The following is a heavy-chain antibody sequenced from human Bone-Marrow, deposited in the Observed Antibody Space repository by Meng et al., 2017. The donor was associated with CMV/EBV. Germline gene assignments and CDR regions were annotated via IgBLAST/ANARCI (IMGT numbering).Heavy chain of an antibody. V-gene: IGHV1-8*01. CDR2: MNPNSGNT. CDR1: GYIFISYD. D-gene: IGHD6-19*01. J-gene: IGHJ4*02. Sequence: ASVKVSCKASGYIFISYDIKWVRQATGQGLEWKGWMNPNSGNTGYSQRFQGRVTMTRDTSTSTVCMELSSLRSEDTAVYYCARGLIAVAGTGNYWGQGTLVTVSS. CDR3: ARGLIAVAGTGNY.